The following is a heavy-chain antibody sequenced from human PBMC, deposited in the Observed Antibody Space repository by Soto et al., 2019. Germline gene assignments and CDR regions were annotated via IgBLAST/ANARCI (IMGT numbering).Heavy chain of an antibody. V-gene: IGHV4-34*01. CDR1: GGSFSGYY. Sequence: SSETLSLTYAVDGGSFSGYYWGWIRQPPGKGLEWIGEINHRGSTNYNPSLKSRVTMSVDTSKNQFSLKLSSVTAADTAVFYCARGGRIGEAPALFAYWGKGALVPVSS. D-gene: IGHD1-26*01. CDR2: INHRGST. J-gene: IGHJ4*02. CDR3: ARGGRIGEAPALFAY.